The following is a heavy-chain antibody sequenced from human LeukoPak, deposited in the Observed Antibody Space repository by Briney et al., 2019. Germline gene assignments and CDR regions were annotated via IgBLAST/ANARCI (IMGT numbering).Heavy chain of an antibody. CDR2: ISSDGRQT. J-gene: IGHJ4*02. CDR1: GFTFSNFW. V-gene: IGHV3-74*01. Sequence: GRSLRLSCAASGFTFSNFWMYWVRQAPEKGLVWVSGISSDGRQTRYSDSVKGRFTISRDNAKYTLYLQMNSLRADDTAVYYCATYNWDFDVDYWGEGSLVTVSS. CDR3: ATYNWDFDVDY. D-gene: IGHD1-7*01.